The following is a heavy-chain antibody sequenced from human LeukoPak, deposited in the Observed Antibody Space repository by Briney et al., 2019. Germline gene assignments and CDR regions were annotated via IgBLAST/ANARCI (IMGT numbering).Heavy chain of an antibody. CDR1: GDSVSSNSAA. J-gene: IGHJ6*02. CDR3: ARDQGIAAAGGGYYYYYGMDV. CDR2: TYYRSKWYN. V-gene: IGHV6-1*01. Sequence: SQTLSLTCAISGDSVSSNSAAWNWIRQSPSRGLEWLGRTYYRSKWYNDYAVSVKSRITINPDTSKNQFSLQLNSVTPEDTAVYYCARDQGIAAAGGGYYYYYGMDVWGQGTTVTVSS. D-gene: IGHD6-13*01.